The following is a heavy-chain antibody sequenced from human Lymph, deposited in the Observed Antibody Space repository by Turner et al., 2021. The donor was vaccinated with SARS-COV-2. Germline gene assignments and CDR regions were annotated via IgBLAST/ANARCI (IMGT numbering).Heavy chain of an antibody. J-gene: IGHJ5*02. CDR2: MDPNSGNT. D-gene: IGHD3-9*01. CDR1: GYTFARYA. V-gene: IGHV1-8*01. CDR3: ARAAQLTVWFDP. Sequence: VQLVQSGAEVRTSGASVQVSCMASGYTFARYAINWVRQATGQGLEWMGWMDPNSGNTGYAQKFHGRVTMTRNTSISTAYMELSSLRSEDTAVYYCARAAQLTVWFDPWGQGTLVTVSS.